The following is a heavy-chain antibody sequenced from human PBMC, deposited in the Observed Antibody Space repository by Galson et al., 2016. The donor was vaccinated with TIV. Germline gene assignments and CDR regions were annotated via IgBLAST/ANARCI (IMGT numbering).Heavy chain of an antibody. CDR3: AKIDSSGYNYGGRFVY. V-gene: IGHV3-23*01. CDR1: GFTFSSHA. CDR2: ISGGGGST. Sequence: SLRLSCAASGFTFSSHAITWVRQAPGKGLEWTSAISGGGGSTYHTDSVEGRFTISRDNSKNTVFLQMNSLRVEDTAVYYCAKIDSSGYNYGGRFVYWGQGTLVTVSS. D-gene: IGHD3-22*01. J-gene: IGHJ4*02.